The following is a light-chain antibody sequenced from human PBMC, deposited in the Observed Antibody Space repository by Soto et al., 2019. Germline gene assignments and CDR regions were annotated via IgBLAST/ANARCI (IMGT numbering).Light chain of an antibody. CDR2: EGG. Sequence: QSVLTQPASVSGSPGQSITISCTGTSSDVGNYNLVSWCQQYPGKAPKLMIYEGGKRPSGVSNRFSGSKSGNTASLTISGLQAEDEADYYCCSFALRSTLIFGGGTQLTVL. CDR1: SSDVGNYNL. CDR3: CSFALRSTLI. V-gene: IGLV2-23*01. J-gene: IGLJ2*01.